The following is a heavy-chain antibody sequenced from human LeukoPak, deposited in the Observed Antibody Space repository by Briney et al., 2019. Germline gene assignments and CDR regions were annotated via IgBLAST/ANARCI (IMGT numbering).Heavy chain of an antibody. J-gene: IGHJ3*02. CDR1: GFSLRAYD. D-gene: IGHD3-10*01. Sequence: GGSLRLSCAASGFSLRAYDLIWVRQAPGRGLDWVSIINGGGDIMMYEDSVKGRFTISRDNSKNTFYLQMNSLRVEDTAVYYCAMRDRGYGLDIWGQGTMVTVSS. CDR3: AMRDRGYGLDI. CDR2: INGGGDIM. V-gene: IGHV3-23*01.